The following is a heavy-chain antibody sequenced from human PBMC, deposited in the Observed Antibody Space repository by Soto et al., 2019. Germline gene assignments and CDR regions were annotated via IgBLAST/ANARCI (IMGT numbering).Heavy chain of an antibody. CDR3: ARGWLGVTIFGVAPPPSSWFDP. V-gene: IGHV4-34*01. Sequence: SETLSLTCAVYGGSFSGYYWSWIRQPPRKGLEWIGEINHSGSTNYNPSLKSRVTISVDTSKNQFSLKLSSVTAADTAVYYCARGWLGVTIFGVAPPPSSWFDPWGQGTLVTVSS. J-gene: IGHJ5*02. CDR1: GGSFSGYY. D-gene: IGHD3-3*01. CDR2: INHSGST.